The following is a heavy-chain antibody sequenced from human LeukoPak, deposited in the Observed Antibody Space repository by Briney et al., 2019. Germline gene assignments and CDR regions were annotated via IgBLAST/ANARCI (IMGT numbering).Heavy chain of an antibody. V-gene: IGHV3-30*18. D-gene: IGHD4-17*01. J-gene: IGHJ5*02. Sequence: GRSLRLSCAASGFTFSSYGMHWVRQAPGKGLEWVAVISYDGSNKYYADSVKGRFTISRDNSKNTLYLQMISLRAEDTAVYYCAKSGMTTVTLLPNWFDPWGQGTLVTVSS. CDR1: GFTFSSYG. CDR2: ISYDGSNK. CDR3: AKSGMTTVTLLPNWFDP.